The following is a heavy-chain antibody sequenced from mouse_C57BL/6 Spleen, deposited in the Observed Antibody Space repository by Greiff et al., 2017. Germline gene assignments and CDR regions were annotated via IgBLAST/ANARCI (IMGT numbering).Heavy chain of an antibody. V-gene: IGHV5-17*01. Sequence: EVQRVESGGGLVKPGGSLKLSCAASGFTFSDYGMHWVRQAPEKGLQWVAYISSGSSTIYYADTVKGRFTISRDNAKNTLFLQMTSLRSEDTAMYYCASSSGYGAMDYWGQGTSVTVSS. CDR3: ASSSGYGAMDY. CDR1: GFTFSDYG. J-gene: IGHJ4*01. CDR2: ISSGSSTI. D-gene: IGHD3-2*02.